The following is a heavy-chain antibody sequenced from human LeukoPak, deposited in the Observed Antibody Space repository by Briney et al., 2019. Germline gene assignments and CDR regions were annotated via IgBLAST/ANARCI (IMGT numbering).Heavy chain of an antibody. J-gene: IGHJ5*02. V-gene: IGHV3-7*01. Sequence: GGSLRLSCAASGFMFSSNWMSWVRLAPGKGLEWVANIKEDRTETYYVDSVKGRFTISRDNAKNSLYLQMNSLRAEDTAVYYCARDGRMYSSSWYFGTTNWFDPWGQGTLVTVSS. D-gene: IGHD6-13*01. CDR1: GFMFSSNW. CDR3: ARDGRMYSSSWYFGTTNWFDP. CDR2: IKEDRTET.